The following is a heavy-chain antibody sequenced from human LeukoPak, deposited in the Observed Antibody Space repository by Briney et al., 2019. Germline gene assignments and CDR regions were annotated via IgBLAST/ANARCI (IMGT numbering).Heavy chain of an antibody. CDR3: ARHFRGYYYDAFDI. Sequence: SETLSLTCTVSGGSISRGTYYWGWIRQPPGKGLEWLGSIYYSGSTHHNPSLKSRGTISVDTSKNEFSLKLTSVTAAGTAVYYCARHFRGYYYDAFDIWGQGTMVTVSS. J-gene: IGHJ3*02. CDR2: IYYSGST. CDR1: GGSISRGTYY. D-gene: IGHD3-10*01. V-gene: IGHV4-39*01.